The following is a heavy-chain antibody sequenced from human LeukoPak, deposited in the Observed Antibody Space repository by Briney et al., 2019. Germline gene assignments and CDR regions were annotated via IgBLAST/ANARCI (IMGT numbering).Heavy chain of an antibody. CDR1: GFTFSEYY. J-gene: IGHJ4*02. CDR3: AKDGPKGNDMDF. D-gene: IGHD1-1*01. Sequence: GGSLRLSCAASGFTFSEYYMDWIRQAPGKGLEWLADIGSNTKIVHYADSVKGRFTISRDNTRNSLFLQMNNLRAEDTAVYYCAKDGPKGNDMDFGGRGPLVTVSS. CDR2: IGSNTKIV. V-gene: IGHV3-11*01.